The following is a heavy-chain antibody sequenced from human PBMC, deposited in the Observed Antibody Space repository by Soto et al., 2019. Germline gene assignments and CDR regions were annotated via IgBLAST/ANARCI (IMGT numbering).Heavy chain of an antibody. Sequence: GASVKVSCKVSGYTLTELSMHWVRQAPGKVLEWMGGFDPEDGETIYAQKFQGRVTMTEDTSTDTAYMELSSLRSEDTAVYYCATDLNYPKEVWFDPWGQGTLVTVSS. V-gene: IGHV1-24*01. D-gene: IGHD1-7*01. J-gene: IGHJ5*02. CDR1: GYTLTELS. CDR3: ATDLNYPKEVWFDP. CDR2: FDPEDGET.